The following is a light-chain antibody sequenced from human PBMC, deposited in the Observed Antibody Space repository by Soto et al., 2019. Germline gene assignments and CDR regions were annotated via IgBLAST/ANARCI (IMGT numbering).Light chain of an antibody. CDR2: DAS. J-gene: IGKJ4*01. CDR1: QNVNSN. V-gene: IGKV3-15*01. CDR3: QQYNNWPLT. Sequence: EIVMTQSPATLSVSPGERATLSCRASQNVNSNLAWYQQKPGQAPMLLVYDASTRATAIPARFSGSGSGTGFTLTISSMQSEDFAVYYCQQYNNWPLTFGGGTKVEIK.